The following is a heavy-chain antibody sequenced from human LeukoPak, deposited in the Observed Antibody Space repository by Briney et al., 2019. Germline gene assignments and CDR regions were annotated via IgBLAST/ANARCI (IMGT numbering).Heavy chain of an antibody. J-gene: IGHJ5*02. CDR1: GGSFSVYY. V-gene: IGHV4-34*01. CDR2: INHSGSP. CDR3: ARSEYYDFWRGFNWFDP. D-gene: IGHD3-3*01. Sequence: SETLSLTCAVYGGSFSVYYWSWIRQPPGKGLEWIGEINHSGSPNHPPSLKSRVTISVDTSKNQFSLKLSSVTGADTAVYYCARSEYYDFWRGFNWFDPWGQGTLVTVSS.